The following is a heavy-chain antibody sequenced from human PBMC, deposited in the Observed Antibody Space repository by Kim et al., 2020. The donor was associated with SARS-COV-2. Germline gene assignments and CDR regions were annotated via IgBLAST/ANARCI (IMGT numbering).Heavy chain of an antibody. D-gene: IGHD6-13*01. V-gene: IGHV3-48*02. Sequence: YYADSVKGRFTISRDNAKNSLYLQMNSLRDEDTAVYYCARDRVAAAVVDYWGQGTLVTVSS. J-gene: IGHJ4*02. CDR3: ARDRVAAAVVDY.